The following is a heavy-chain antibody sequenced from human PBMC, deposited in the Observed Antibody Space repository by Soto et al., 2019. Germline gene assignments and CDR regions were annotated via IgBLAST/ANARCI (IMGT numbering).Heavy chain of an antibody. CDR1: GYSFTSYW. D-gene: IGHD2-2*01. CDR2: IYPGGSDT. V-gene: IGHV5-51*01. Sequence: PGEALKIYWKGSGYSFTSYWIGWVRQMPGKGLEWMGIIYPGGSDTRYSPSFQGQVTIPADKSLSTASLQWSSLKASDTAMYYCARLVSHANCSGSSCYYYYYYGMDVWGQGTTVTVSS. CDR3: ARLVSHANCSGSSCYYYYYYGMDV. J-gene: IGHJ6*02.